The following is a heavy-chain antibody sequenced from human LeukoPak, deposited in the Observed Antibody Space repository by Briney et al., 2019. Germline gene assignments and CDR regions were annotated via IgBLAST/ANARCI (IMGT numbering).Heavy chain of an antibody. Sequence: ASVKVSCKASGYTFTGYYMHWVRQAPGQGLEWMGWISAYNGNTNYAQKLQGRVTMTTDTSTSTAYMELRSLRSDDTAVYYCARTRVEVRGAGNWFDPWGQGTLVIVSS. J-gene: IGHJ5*02. CDR2: ISAYNGNT. V-gene: IGHV1-18*04. D-gene: IGHD3-10*01. CDR3: ARTRVEVRGAGNWFDP. CDR1: GYTFTGYY.